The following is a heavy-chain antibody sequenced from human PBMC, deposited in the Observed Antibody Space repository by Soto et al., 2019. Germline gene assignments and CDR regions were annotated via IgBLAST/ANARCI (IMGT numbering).Heavy chain of an antibody. CDR1: GGTFSSYA. J-gene: IGHJ4*02. CDR3: ARLNIIPVPRAPFAFDY. V-gene: IGHV1-69*04. D-gene: IGHD3-10*01. CDR2: IIPILGIA. Sequence: ASVKVSCKASGGTFSSYAISWVRQAPGQGLEWMGRIIPILGIANYAQKFQGRVTITADKSTSTAYMELSSLRSEDTAVYYCARLNIIPVPRAPFAFDYWGQGTLVTVSS.